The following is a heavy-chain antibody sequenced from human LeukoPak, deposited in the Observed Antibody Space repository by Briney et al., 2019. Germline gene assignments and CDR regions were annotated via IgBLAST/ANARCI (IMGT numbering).Heavy chain of an antibody. CDR3: ARALSRDSDYSIKVDY. CDR1: GFTCISYP. Sequence: GGSLRLSCAASGFTCISYPMHWVRQAPGKGLEWVAVISYDGTNQYYADSVKGRFTISRDNFKNTLYLHMDSLRAEDTAVYYCARALSRDSDYSIKVDYWGQGTLVTVSS. V-gene: IGHV3-30-3*01. D-gene: IGHD4-11*01. J-gene: IGHJ4*02. CDR2: ISYDGTNQ.